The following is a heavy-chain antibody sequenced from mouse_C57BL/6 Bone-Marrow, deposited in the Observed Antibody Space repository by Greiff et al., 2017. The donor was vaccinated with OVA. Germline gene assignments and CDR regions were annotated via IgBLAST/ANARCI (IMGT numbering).Heavy chain of an antibody. CDR2: ISDGGSYT. D-gene: IGHD2-3*01. CDR3: ARVGGYDPWYFDV. J-gene: IGHJ1*03. CDR1: GFTFSSYA. Sequence: DVKLVESGGGLVKPGGSLKLSCAASGFTFSSYAMSWVRQTPEKRLEWVATISDGGSYTYYPDNVKGRFTISRDNAKNNLYLQMSHLKSEDTAMYYCARVGGYDPWYFDVWGTGTTVTVSS. V-gene: IGHV5-4*03.